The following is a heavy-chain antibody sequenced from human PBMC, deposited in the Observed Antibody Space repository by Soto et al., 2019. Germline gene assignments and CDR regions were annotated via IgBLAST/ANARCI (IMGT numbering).Heavy chain of an antibody. CDR3: ARHAYIYCSSASCYWFDP. Sequence: SETLSVTCTVAGGFISSRSYYWGWIRQPPGKGLEWIGSIYYSGSTYYNPSLKSRVTISIDTSKNQFSLKLTSVTAADTAVYYCARHAYIYCSSASCYWFDPWGQGTLVTVSS. CDR1: GGFISSRSYY. CDR2: IYYSGST. J-gene: IGHJ5*02. V-gene: IGHV4-39*01. D-gene: IGHD2-2*01.